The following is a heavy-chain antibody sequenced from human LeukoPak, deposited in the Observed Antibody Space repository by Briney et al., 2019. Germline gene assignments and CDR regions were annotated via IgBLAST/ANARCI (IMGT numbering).Heavy chain of an antibody. Sequence: ASVKVSCKASGYTFTGYYMHWVRQAPGQGPEWMGWINPNSGGTNYAQKFQGRVTMTRDTSISTAYMELSRLRSDDTAVYYCAIRKITGGSYYGMDVWGQGTTVTVSS. CDR1: GYTFTGYY. J-gene: IGHJ6*02. V-gene: IGHV1-2*02. D-gene: IGHD7-27*01. CDR3: AIRKITGGSYYGMDV. CDR2: INPNSGGT.